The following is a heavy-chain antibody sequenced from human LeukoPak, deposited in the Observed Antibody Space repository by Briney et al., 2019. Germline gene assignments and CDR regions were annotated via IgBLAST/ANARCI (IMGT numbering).Heavy chain of an antibody. CDR2: MNPNSGNT. J-gene: IGHJ6*03. V-gene: IGHV1-8*03. Sequence: ASVKVSCKASGYTFTSYDINWVRQATGQGLEWMGWMNPNSGNTGYAQKFQGRVTITRNTSISTAYMELSSLRSEDTAVYYCARGIPPPLTITVYDFWGVYYYYYMDVWGKGTTVTVSS. CDR3: ARGIPPPLTITVYDFWGVYYYYYMDV. CDR1: GYTFTSYD. D-gene: IGHD3-3*01.